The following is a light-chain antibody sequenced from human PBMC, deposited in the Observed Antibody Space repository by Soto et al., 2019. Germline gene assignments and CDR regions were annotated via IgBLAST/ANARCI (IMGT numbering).Light chain of an antibody. CDR3: QQYNNWPRT. CDR1: QSVSSN. CDR2: GAS. Sequence: DIGMTQSPSTLSVSTGERATLSCRASQSVSSNLAWYQQKPGQAPRLLIYGASTRATGIPARFSGSGSGTEFTLTISSLQSEDFAVYYCQQYNNWPRTFGQGTKVDIK. J-gene: IGKJ1*01. V-gene: IGKV3-15*01.